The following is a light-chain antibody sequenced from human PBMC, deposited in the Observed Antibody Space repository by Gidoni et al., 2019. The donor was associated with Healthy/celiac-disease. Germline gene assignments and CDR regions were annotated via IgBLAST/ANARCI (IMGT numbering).Light chain of an antibody. CDR3: QQYYGTPIT. Sequence: DIVMTQYPDSLAVSLGERATINCKSSQSILYSSNNKNYLAWYQQKPGQPPKLLIYWASTRESGVPDRFSGSGSGTDFTLTISSLQAEDVAVYYCQQYYGTPITFGRGTRLEIK. CDR1: QSILYSSNNKNY. J-gene: IGKJ5*01. V-gene: IGKV4-1*01. CDR2: WAS.